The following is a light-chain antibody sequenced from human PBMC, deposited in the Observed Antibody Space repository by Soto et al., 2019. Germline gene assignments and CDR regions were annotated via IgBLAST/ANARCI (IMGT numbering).Light chain of an antibody. CDR2: GAS. CDR3: QQYGSSGT. Sequence: TQSPATLSVAPGERATLSCRASQNVNIYLSCYQHKPGQPPRLIIYGASNRATGIPDRFSGSGSGTDFTLTISRLEPEDFAVYYCQQYGSSGTFGQGTKVDI. J-gene: IGKJ1*01. V-gene: IGKV3-20*01. CDR1: QNVNIY.